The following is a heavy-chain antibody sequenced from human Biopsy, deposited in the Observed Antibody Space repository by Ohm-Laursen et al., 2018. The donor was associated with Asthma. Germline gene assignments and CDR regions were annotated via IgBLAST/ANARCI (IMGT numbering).Heavy chain of an antibody. Sequence: SSVTASCKSLGGTFNTYVIGWARQAPGQGREWMGGINSVFGTTTYPQKFQDRVTITADDSTSTVYMELSSLRSEDTAVYYCARKAGSCISRTCYSLDFWGQGTLVTVSS. V-gene: IGHV1-69*01. CDR3: ARKAGSCISRTCYSLDF. J-gene: IGHJ4*02. CDR2: INSVFGTT. CDR1: GGTFNTYV. D-gene: IGHD2-2*01.